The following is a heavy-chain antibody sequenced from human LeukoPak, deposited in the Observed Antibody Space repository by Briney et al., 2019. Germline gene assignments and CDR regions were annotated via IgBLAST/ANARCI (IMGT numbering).Heavy chain of an antibody. Sequence: PGGSLRLSCEASGFTVSSNHMSWVRQAPGKGLECVSIIYRGGRTYYADSVKGRVTISRDNSKNTLCLQMNGLRAEDTAVYYCARDYGSGWYYWGQGTLVTVS. J-gene: IGHJ4*02. D-gene: IGHD6-19*01. CDR1: GFTVSSNH. CDR2: IYRGGRT. CDR3: ARDYGSGWYY. V-gene: IGHV3-66*01.